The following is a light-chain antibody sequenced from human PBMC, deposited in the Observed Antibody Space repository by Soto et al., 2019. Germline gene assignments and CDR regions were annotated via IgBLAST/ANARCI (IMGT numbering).Light chain of an antibody. CDR2: RDN. V-gene: IGLV3-9*01. CDR1: NIGRKN. Sequence: SSELTQPPSVSVAPGQTARITCGGNNIGRKNVHWYQQKPGQAPVLVIYRDNNRPSEIPERFSGSNSGNTATLIISRAQAGDEADYYCQVWDSSTRVFGGGTKLTVL. J-gene: IGLJ3*02. CDR3: QVWDSSTRV.